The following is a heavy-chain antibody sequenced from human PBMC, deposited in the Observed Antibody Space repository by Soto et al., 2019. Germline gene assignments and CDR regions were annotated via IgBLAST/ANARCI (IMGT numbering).Heavy chain of an antibody. CDR1: GFTFSSYA. D-gene: IGHD2-21*02. J-gene: IGHJ4*02. V-gene: IGHV3-23*01. CDR2: ISRSDGTT. CDR3: ARGRHCGGDCFSFFDS. Sequence: SCAASGFTFSSYAMSWVRQAPGKGLEWVSAISRSDGTTHYADSVKGRFTISRDNSKNTLFLQMNTLRAEDTAVYYCARGRHCGGDCFSFFDSWGQGTLVTVSS.